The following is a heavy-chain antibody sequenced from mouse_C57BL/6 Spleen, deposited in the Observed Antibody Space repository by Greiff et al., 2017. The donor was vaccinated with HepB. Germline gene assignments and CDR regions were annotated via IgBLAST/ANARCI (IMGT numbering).Heavy chain of an antibody. CDR3: ARYPTYYAMDY. D-gene: IGHD6-1*01. CDR1: GFTFTDYY. CDR2: IRNKANGYTT. Sequence: EVQLVESGGGLVQPGGSLSLSCAASGFTFTDYYMSWVSQPPGKALEWLGFIRNKANGYTTEYSASVKGRFTISRDNSQSILYLQMNALRAEDSATYYCARYPTYYAMDYWGQGTSVTVSS. J-gene: IGHJ4*01. V-gene: IGHV7-3*01.